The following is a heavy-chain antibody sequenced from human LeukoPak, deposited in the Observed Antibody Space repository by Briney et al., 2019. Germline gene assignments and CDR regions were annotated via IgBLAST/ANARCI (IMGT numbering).Heavy chain of an antibody. Sequence: PSETLSLTCTVSGGSISSYYWSWIRQPPGKGLEWIGYIHYSGSTNYNSSLKSRVSISVDTSKNQFSLKLSSVTAADTVVYYCARVSSGWSPFDYWGQGTLVTVSS. CDR2: IHYSGST. CDR3: ARVSSGWSPFDY. CDR1: GGSISSYY. D-gene: IGHD6-19*01. V-gene: IGHV4-59*01. J-gene: IGHJ4*02.